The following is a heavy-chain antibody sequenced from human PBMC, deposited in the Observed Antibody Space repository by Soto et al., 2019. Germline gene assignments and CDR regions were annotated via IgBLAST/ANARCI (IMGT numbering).Heavy chain of an antibody. CDR2: IIPIFGTA. CDR1: GGTFSSYA. Sequence: SVKVSCKASGGTFSSYAISWVRQAPGQGLEWMGGIIPIFGTANYAQKFQGRVTITADESTSTAYMELSSLRSEDTAVYYCARVEMATIDGPFEALGYYYGMDVWGQGTTVTVSS. CDR3: ARVEMATIDGPFEALGYYYGMDV. D-gene: IGHD5-12*01. V-gene: IGHV1-69*13. J-gene: IGHJ6*02.